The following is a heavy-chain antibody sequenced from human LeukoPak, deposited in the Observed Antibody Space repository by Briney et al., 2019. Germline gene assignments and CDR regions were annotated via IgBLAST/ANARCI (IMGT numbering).Heavy chain of an antibody. CDR2: INPGDSDT. CDR3: VRQPGAGWFDP. D-gene: IGHD3-10*01. V-gene: IGHV5-51*01. CDR1: GYSFTSSW. J-gene: IGHJ5*02. Sequence: PGESLKISCQASGYSFTSSWIGWARQMPGKGLEWMAIINPGDSDTRYSPSFQGQVTISADKSISTVYLQWGSLKASDTAMYYCVRQPGAGWFDPWGQGTLVTVSS.